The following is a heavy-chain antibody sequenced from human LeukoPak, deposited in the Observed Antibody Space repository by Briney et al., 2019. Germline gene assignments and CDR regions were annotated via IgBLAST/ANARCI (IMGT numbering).Heavy chain of an antibody. CDR3: AREGRGYSYAFEY. CDR1: GFTFSNYW. CDR2: INSDGSST. J-gene: IGHJ4*02. D-gene: IGHD5-18*01. Sequence: PGGSLRLSCAASGFTFSNYWMHWVRQAPGKGLVWVSRINSDGSSTTYADSVKGRFTNSRDNGQNTLYLQMNSLRAEDTAVYYCAREGRGYSYAFEYWGQGTLVTVSS. V-gene: IGHV3-74*01.